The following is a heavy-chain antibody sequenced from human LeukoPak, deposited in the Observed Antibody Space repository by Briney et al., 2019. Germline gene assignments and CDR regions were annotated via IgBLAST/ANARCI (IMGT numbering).Heavy chain of an antibody. Sequence: SETLSLTCTVSSGSISTYYWSWIQQPPGKGLDWIGYIYYSGSTTYNPSLKSRVTISIDTSKNQFSLKLNSVTAADTAVYYCARYDSSGYYGYWGQGTLVTVSS. D-gene: IGHD3-22*01. J-gene: IGHJ4*02. CDR1: SGSISTYY. CDR3: ARYDSSGYYGY. CDR2: IYYSGST. V-gene: IGHV4-59*01.